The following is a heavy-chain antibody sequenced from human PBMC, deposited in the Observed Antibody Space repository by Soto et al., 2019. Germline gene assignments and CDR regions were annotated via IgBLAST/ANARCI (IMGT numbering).Heavy chain of an antibody. CDR3: AKEGRDGYWYFDR. Sequence: QVQLVESGGGVVQPGRSLRLSCAASGFTFSSYGMHWVRQAPGKGLEWVAVISYDGSNKYYADSVKGRFTISRDNSKNTLYLQMNSLRAEDTAVYYCAKEGRDGYWYFDRWGRGNLVTVSS. CDR2: ISYDGSNK. CDR1: GFTFSSYG. J-gene: IGHJ2*01. V-gene: IGHV3-30*18. D-gene: IGHD1-26*01.